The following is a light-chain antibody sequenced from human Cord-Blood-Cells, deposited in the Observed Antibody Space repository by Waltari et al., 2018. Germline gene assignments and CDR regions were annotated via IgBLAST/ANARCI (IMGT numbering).Light chain of an antibody. CDR2: DVS. V-gene: IGLV2-14*01. CDR3: SSYTSSSTWV. Sequence: QSALTQPASVSGSPGQSITISCTGTSSDVGGYNYVSWYQQHPGKAPKLMIYDVSKWPSGVSNRFSGSQSGNTASLTISGLQAEDEADYYCSSYTSSSTWVFGGGTKLTVL. CDR1: SSDVGGYNY. J-gene: IGLJ3*02.